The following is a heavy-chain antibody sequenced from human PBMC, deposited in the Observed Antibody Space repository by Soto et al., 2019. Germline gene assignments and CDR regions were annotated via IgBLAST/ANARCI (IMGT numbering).Heavy chain of an antibody. Sequence: QVQLVQSGAEVKKPGASVKISCKASGYSFTSYFMHWVRQAPGQGPEWMGIIDPDGGSTSYAQKCLGSVTMTTDTSTSTVYVELSSLRSEDTAVYYCASLIGVDTLRDYWGQGTLVTVSS. V-gene: IGHV1-46*01. D-gene: IGHD3-3*01. CDR3: ASLIGVDTLRDY. CDR1: GYSFTSYF. J-gene: IGHJ4*02. CDR2: IDPDGGST.